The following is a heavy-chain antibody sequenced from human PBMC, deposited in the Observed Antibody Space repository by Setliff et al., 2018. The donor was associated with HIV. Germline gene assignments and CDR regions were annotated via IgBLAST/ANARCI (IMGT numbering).Heavy chain of an antibody. V-gene: IGHV1-18*01. D-gene: IGHD1-26*01. CDR1: GYTFTTYG. CDR2: ISPNFGHT. CDR3: ATARSGSYFDY. Sequence: ASVKVSCKASGYTFTTYGISWVRQAPGHGLEWMGWISPNFGHTNYAQNFLGRVTMTIDTSTSRAYMELRSLRSDDTAMYFCATARSGSYFDYWGQGTLVTVSS. J-gene: IGHJ4*02.